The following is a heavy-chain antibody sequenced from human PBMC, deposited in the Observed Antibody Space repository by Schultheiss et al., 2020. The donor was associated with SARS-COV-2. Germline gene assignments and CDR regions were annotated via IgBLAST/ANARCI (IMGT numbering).Heavy chain of an antibody. CDR3: ARGQQWLAKDFDY. D-gene: IGHD6-19*01. Sequence: ETLSLTCTVSGGSISSGGYYWSWIRQAPGKGLEWVSDVSGSGGSTYYADSVKGRFTISRDNSKDTLYLQMNSMRDEDTAVYYCARGQQWLAKDFDYWGQGTLVTAPQ. J-gene: IGHJ4*02. CDR2: VSGSGGST. V-gene: IGHV3-23*01. CDR1: GGSISSGGYY.